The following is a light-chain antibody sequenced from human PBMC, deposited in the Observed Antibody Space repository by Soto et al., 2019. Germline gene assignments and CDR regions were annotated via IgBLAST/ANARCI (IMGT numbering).Light chain of an antibody. J-gene: IGLJ1*01. Sequence: QSVLTQPPSASGTPGQRVTISWSGSSSNIGSNYVYWYQQLPGTAPKLLIYRNNQRPSGVPDRFSGSKSGTSASLAISGLRSEDEADYYCAAWDDSLSDDVFGTGTKLTVL. CDR2: RNN. CDR3: AAWDDSLSDDV. V-gene: IGLV1-47*01. CDR1: SSNIGSNY.